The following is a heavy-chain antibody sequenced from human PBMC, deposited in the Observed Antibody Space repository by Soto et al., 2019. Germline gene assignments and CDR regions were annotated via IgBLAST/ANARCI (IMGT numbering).Heavy chain of an antibody. CDR2: ISGSGGST. CDR1: GFTFSSYA. J-gene: IGHJ4*02. D-gene: IGHD2-15*01. V-gene: IGHV3-23*01. CDR3: AKDAIVVVAATKYYFDY. Sequence: GGSLRLSCAASGFTFSSYAMSWVRQAPGKGLEWVSAISGSGGSTYYADSVKGRFTISRDNSKNTLYLQMNGLRAEDTAVYYCAKDAIVVVAATKYYFDYWGQGTLVTVSS.